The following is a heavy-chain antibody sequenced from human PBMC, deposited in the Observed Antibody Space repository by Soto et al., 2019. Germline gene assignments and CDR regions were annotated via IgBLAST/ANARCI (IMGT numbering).Heavy chain of an antibody. Sequence: PGGSLTLACAAYGFSLDVYAMSWVRQAPGKGLEWVSIIRGSGDSTYYADSVKGRFTISRDHSKHTLYLQMDRLRADDSGVYYFAKGVDLVWGVISYDYWGQGTLVTVSS. CDR2: IRGSGDST. J-gene: IGHJ4*02. D-gene: IGHD3-10*01. V-gene: IGHV3-23*01. CDR1: GFSLDVYA. CDR3: AKGVDLVWGVISYDY.